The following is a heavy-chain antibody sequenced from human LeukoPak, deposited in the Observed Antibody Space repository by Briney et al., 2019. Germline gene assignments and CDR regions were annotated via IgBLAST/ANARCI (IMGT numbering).Heavy chain of an antibody. D-gene: IGHD3-10*02. CDR1: GFTVSSNS. CDR2: IYSGGNT. CDR3: ARGTMFPYYFDY. V-gene: IGHV3-53*01. J-gene: IGHJ4*02. Sequence: GGSLRLSCTVSGFTVSSNSMSWVRQAPGKGLEWVSFIYSGGNTLYSDSVKGRFTISRDNAKNSLYLQMNSLRAEDTAVYYCARGTMFPYYFDYWGQGTLVTVSS.